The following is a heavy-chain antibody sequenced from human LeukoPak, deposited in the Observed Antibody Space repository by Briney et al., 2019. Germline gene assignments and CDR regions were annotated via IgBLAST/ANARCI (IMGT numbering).Heavy chain of an antibody. V-gene: IGHV6-1*01. D-gene: IGHD1-26*01. CDR3: ARGTGSLDY. Sequence: TSQTLSLTCAVSGDIFSSKSASWNWLRQWQWRGLEWLGRTYSRSKWFNDYAVSVKSRITINPDTSKNQFSLHLTSVTPDDTAVYYCARGTGSLDYWGQGTLVTVSS. J-gene: IGHJ4*02. CDR1: GDIFSSKSAS. CDR2: TYSRSKWFN.